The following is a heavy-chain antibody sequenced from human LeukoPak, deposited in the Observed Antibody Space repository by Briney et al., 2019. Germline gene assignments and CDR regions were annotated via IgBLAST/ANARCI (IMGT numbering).Heavy chain of an antibody. CDR3: AGSYRLDY. V-gene: IGHV4-61*02. Sequence: QVQLQESDPGLVKPSQTLSLTCTVSGGSISSGNYYWSCIRQPAGTGLEWIGRIHASGSTNYNPSLKSRVTISVDTTKNQLYLKLSSVTAEDTVVYYWAGSYRLDYWGQGPVVTVSS. J-gene: IGHJ4*02. CDR1: GGSISSGNYY. CDR2: IHASGST. D-gene: IGHD1-26*01.